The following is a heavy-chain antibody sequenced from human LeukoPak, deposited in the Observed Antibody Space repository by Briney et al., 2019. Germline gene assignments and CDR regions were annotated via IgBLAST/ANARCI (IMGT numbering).Heavy chain of an antibody. J-gene: IGHJ4*02. V-gene: IGHV3-21*01. D-gene: IGHD2-2*01. Sequence: PGGSLRLSCAASGFTFSSYSMNWVRQAPGKGLEWVSSISGSTSHIYYADSVKGRFTISRDNAKNTLYLQMNSLRAEDTAVYYCARDRSSTLPDYWGQGTLVTVSS. CDR2: ISGSTSHI. CDR3: ARDRSSTLPDY. CDR1: GFTFSSYS.